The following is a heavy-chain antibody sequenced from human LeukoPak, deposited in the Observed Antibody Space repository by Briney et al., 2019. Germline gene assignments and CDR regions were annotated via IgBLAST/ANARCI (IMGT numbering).Heavy chain of an antibody. CDR2: IRYDGSNK. CDR3: AKDNYYGSGTYYPYYFDY. D-gene: IGHD3-10*01. Sequence: PGGSLRLSCAASGFTFSTYGMHWVRQAPGKGLEWVAFIRYDGSNKYYADSVKGRFTISRDNSKNTLYLQMNSLRPEDTAVYYCAKDNYYGSGTYYPYYFDYWGQGTLVTVSS. CDR1: GFTFSTYG. V-gene: IGHV3-30*02. J-gene: IGHJ4*02.